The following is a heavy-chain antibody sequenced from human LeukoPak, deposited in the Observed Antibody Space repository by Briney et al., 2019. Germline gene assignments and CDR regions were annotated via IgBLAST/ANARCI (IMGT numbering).Heavy chain of an antibody. V-gene: IGHV3-23*01. CDR1: GFTVSSNY. J-gene: IGHJ6*02. Sequence: GGSLRLSCAASGFTVSSNYMSWVRQAPGKGLEWVSAISGSGGSTYYADSVKGRFTISRDNSKNTLYLQMNSLRAEDTAVYYCASDPHHASRMDVWGQGTTVTVSS. CDR3: ASDPHHASRMDV. CDR2: ISGSGGST. D-gene: IGHD1-14*01.